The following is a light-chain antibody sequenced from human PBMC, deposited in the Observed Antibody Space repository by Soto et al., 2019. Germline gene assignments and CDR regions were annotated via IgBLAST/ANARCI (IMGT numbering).Light chain of an antibody. Sequence: SYELTQPSSVSVSPGQTARITCSGDVLAKKYARWFQQKPGQAPVLVIYKDSERPSGSPERFSGSSSGTTVTLTISGAQVEDEADYYCDSAADNNLRVFGGGTKLTVL. CDR3: DSAADNNLRV. CDR2: KDS. CDR1: VLAKKY. V-gene: IGLV3-27*01. J-gene: IGLJ3*02.